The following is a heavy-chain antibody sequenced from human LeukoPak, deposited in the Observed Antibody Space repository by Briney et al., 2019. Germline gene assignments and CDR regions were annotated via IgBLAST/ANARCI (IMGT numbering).Heavy chain of an antibody. D-gene: IGHD3-22*01. CDR1: GGSISSGSYY. Sequence: SETLSLTCTVSGGSISSGSYYWSWIRQPAGKELEWIGRIYYSGSTNYNPSLKSRVTISVDTSKNQFSLKLSSVTAADTAVYYCARGVVVMPGSFDYWGQGTLVTVSS. V-gene: IGHV4-61*10. CDR2: IYYSGST. CDR3: ARGVVVMPGSFDY. J-gene: IGHJ4*02.